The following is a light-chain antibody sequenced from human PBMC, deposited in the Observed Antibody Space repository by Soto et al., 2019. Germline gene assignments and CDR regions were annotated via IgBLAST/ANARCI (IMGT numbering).Light chain of an antibody. CDR3: CSYTTSNTRQIV. Sequence: VLTQPASVSGSPGQSITISCTGTSSDVGGYNYVSWYQHHPGKAPKLMIYDVSNRPSGVSNRFSGSKSGNTASLAISGLQPEDEADYYCCSYTTSNTRQIVFGTGTKVTVL. J-gene: IGLJ1*01. CDR2: DVS. V-gene: IGLV2-14*03. CDR1: SSDVGGYNY.